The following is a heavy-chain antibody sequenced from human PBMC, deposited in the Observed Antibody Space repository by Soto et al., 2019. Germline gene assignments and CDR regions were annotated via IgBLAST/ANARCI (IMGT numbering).Heavy chain of an antibody. J-gene: IGHJ5*02. CDR1: GFTFSSYA. CDR3: AKDRRGSGSSKYNWFDP. Sequence: PGGSLRLSCAASGFTFSSYAMSWVRQAPGKGLEWVSAVGTGGTAYYADSVKGRFTISRDNSKNTLYLQMNSLRAEDTAVYYCAKDRRGSGSSKYNWFDPWGQGTLVTVSS. D-gene: IGHD3-10*01. V-gene: IGHV3-23*01. CDR2: VGTGGTA.